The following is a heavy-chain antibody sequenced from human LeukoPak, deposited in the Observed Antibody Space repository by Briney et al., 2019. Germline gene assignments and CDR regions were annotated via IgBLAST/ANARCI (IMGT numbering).Heavy chain of an antibody. V-gene: IGHV4-4*02. Sequence: PSETLSLTCAVSGGSISSSNWWSWVRQPPGKGLEWIGEIYHSGSTNYNPSLKSRVTISVDKSKNQFSLKLSSVTAADTAVYYCARGGLLYSRSIDYWGQGTLVTASS. CDR1: GGSISSSNW. J-gene: IGHJ4*02. D-gene: IGHD5-18*01. CDR2: IYHSGST. CDR3: ARGGLLYSRSIDY.